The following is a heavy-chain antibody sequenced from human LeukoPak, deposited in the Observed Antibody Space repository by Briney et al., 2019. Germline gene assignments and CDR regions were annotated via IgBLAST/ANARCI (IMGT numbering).Heavy chain of an antibody. J-gene: IGHJ4*02. CDR2: INADVSST. CDR3: ARGKHTAAIPDY. D-gene: IGHD6-13*01. Sequence: PGGSLRLSCAASGFTFSTYWMHWVRHAPGKGLVWVSRINADVSSTSYADSVKGRFTISRDNAKNTLYLQMNSLRAEDKAVYYCARGKHTAAIPDYWGQGTLVTVSS. V-gene: IGHV3-74*01. CDR1: GFTFSTYW.